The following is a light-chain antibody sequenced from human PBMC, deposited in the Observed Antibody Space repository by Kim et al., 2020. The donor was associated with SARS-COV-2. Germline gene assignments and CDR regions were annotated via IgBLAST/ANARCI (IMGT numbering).Light chain of an antibody. V-gene: IGLV3-21*01. J-gene: IGLJ2*01. CDR3: QVWDSSSDQVL. Sequence: APGHTARITCGVNNIGGKTVHWYQQRPGQAPVLVIRYDGDRPSGIPERFSGSNSGNTATLTISRVAAGDEADYYCQVWDSSSDQVLFGGGTQLTVL. CDR2: YDG. CDR1: NIGGKT.